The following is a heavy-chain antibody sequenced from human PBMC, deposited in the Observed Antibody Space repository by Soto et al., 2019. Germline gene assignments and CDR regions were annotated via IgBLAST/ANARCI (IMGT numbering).Heavy chain of an antibody. Sequence: HGESLKISCKGSGYSFTSYWIGWVRQMPGKGLEWMGIIYPGDSDTRYSPSFQGQVTISADKSISTAYLQWSSLKASDTAMYYCAKTMAGYGSGSYGYYYYGMDVWGQGTTVTVSS. V-gene: IGHV5-51*01. CDR1: GYSFTSYW. J-gene: IGHJ6*02. CDR3: AKTMAGYGSGSYGYYYYGMDV. D-gene: IGHD3-10*01. CDR2: IYPGDSDT.